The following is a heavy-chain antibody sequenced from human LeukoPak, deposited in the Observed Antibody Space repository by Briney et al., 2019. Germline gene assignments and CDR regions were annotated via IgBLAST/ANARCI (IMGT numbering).Heavy chain of an antibody. CDR2: ISGSGGVNT. J-gene: IGHJ4*02. D-gene: IGHD4-11*01. CDR1: GFTFSSSA. CDR3: AKDLYSNYGPADY. V-gene: IGHV3-23*01. Sequence: GSLRLSCTASGFTFSSSAMSWVRQPPGKGLEWVSAISGSGGVNTHYADSVGGRFTISRDNSKNTLFLQMNSLRDEDTAVYYCAKDLYSNYGPADYWGQGNLVTVSS.